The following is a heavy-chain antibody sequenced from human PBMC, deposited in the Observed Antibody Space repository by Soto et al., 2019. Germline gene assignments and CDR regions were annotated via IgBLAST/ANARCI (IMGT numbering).Heavy chain of an antibody. J-gene: IGHJ5*02. V-gene: IGHV4-4*02. D-gene: IGHD3-10*01. Sequence: QVQLQESGPGLVKPSGTLSLTCAVSGGSISSSNWWSWVRQPPGKGLEWIGEIYHSGSTNYNPSLKSRATIAVDKSKNQFSLKLSCVTAAATAVYYCARDYMVLGVMRWFDPWGQGTLVTVSS. CDR1: GGSISSSNW. CDR2: IYHSGST. CDR3: ARDYMVLGVMRWFDP.